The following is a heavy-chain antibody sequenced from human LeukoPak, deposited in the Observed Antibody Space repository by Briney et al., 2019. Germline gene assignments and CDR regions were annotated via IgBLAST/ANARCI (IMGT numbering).Heavy chain of an antibody. V-gene: IGHV4-59*12. CDR1: GGSISSYY. Sequence: SVTLSLTCTVSGGSISSYYWSWIRQPPGKGLEWIGYTHYSGSTYYNPSLKSRVTISVDTSKNQFSLKLSSVTAADTAVYYCARDRTFIDYWGQGTLVTVSS. J-gene: IGHJ4*02. CDR3: ARDRTFIDY. CDR2: THYSGST.